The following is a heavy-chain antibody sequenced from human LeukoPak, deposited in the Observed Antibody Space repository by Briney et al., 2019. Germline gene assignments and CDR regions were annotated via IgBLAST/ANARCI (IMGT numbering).Heavy chain of an antibody. V-gene: IGHV7-4-1*02. CDR3: ARDKTRYSGYDAKISFGY. CDR2: INTNTGNP. Sequence: ASVKFSCKASGYTFTVSAINWVRQAPGQGLEWMGWINTNTGNPTYAQGFTGRFVFSLDTSVSTAYLQISSLKAEDTAVYYCARDKTRYSGYDAKISFGYWGQGTLVTVSS. D-gene: IGHD5-12*01. CDR1: GYTFTVSA. J-gene: IGHJ4*02.